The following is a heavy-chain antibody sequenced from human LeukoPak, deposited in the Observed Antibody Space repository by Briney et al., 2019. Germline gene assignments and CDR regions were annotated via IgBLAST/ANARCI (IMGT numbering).Heavy chain of an antibody. D-gene: IGHD2-2*01. CDR2: IYRDGSTT. Sequence: PGGSLRLSCAASGFGFSRYWMHWVRQAPGTGLKWVSRIYRDGSTTDYADSVKGRFSISRDNSKNTLYLLLNSLRVEDTAVYYCARGSTLGSCTSSSCHNWFDPWGQGTLVTVSS. J-gene: IGHJ5*02. V-gene: IGHV3-74*01. CDR3: ARGSTLGSCTSSSCHNWFDP. CDR1: GFGFSRYW.